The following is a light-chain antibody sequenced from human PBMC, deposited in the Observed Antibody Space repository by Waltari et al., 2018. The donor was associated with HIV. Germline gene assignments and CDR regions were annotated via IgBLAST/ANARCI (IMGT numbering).Light chain of an antibody. J-gene: IGKJ3*01. CDR1: QILLHSNRYNY. Sequence: DIVMTQSPLSLPVTPGEPASISCRSSQILLHSNRYNYLVGYRQKPGQSPQLLIYLGFNRASGVPDRFSGSVSCTDFTLKISRVEAEDVGVYYCMQALQTPFTFGPGTKVDIK. CDR3: MQALQTPFT. V-gene: IGKV2-28*01. CDR2: LGF.